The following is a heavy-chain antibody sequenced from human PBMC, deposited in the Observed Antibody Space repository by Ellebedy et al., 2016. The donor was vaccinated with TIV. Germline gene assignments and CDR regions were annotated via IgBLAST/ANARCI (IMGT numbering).Heavy chain of an antibody. CDR2: ISSSGSTI. Sequence: GESLKISCAASGFTFSDYYMSWIRQAPGKGLEWVSYISSSGSTIYYADSVKGRFTISRDNAKNSLNLQMNSLRTEDTAVYYCVRGAPGADYWGQGALVTVSS. CDR1: GFTFSDYY. J-gene: IGHJ4*02. CDR3: VRGAPGADY. D-gene: IGHD2-2*01. V-gene: IGHV3-11*01.